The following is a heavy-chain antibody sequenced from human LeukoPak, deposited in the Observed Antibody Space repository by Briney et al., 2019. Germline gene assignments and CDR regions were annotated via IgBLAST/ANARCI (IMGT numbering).Heavy chain of an antibody. CDR2: INHSGST. D-gene: IGHD3-10*01. J-gene: IGHJ6*02. CDR1: GGSISSYY. V-gene: IGHV4-34*01. Sequence: SETLSLTCTVSGGSISSYYWSWIRQPPGKGLEWIGEINHSGSTNYNPSLKSRVTISVDTSKNQFSLKLSSVTAADTAVYYCARGNRETMVRGAPPMDVWGQGTTVTASS. CDR3: ARGNRETMVRGAPPMDV.